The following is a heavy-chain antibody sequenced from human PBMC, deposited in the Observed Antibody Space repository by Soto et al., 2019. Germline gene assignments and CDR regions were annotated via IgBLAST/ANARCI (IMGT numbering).Heavy chain of an antibody. V-gene: IGHV3-30-3*01. CDR3: ARDPREEWELN. Sequence: GGSLRLSCAASGFTFSSYAMHWVRQAPGKGLEWVAVISYDGSNKYYADSVKGRFTISRDNSKNTLYLQMNSLRAEDTAVYYCARDPREEWELNWGQGTLVTVSS. J-gene: IGHJ4*02. CDR1: GFTFSSYA. CDR2: ISYDGSNK. D-gene: IGHD1-26*01.